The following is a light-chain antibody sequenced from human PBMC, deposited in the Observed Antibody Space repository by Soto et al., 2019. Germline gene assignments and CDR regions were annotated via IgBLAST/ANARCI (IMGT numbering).Light chain of an antibody. CDR2: DNN. V-gene: IGLV1-51*01. CDR3: GAWYSSLSNFV. J-gene: IGLJ1*01. CDR1: SANVGRNF. Sequence: QSVLTQPPSVSAAPGQKVTISCSGSSANVGRNFVSWYQQLPGMAPKVVSFDNNKRPSGIPDRISGSKSGTSATLVITGLQTGDEAHYYCGAWYSSLSNFVFGTGTKLTVL.